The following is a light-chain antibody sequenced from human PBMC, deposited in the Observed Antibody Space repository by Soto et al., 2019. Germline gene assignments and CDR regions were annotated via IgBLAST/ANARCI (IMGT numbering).Light chain of an antibody. J-gene: IGLJ1*01. CDR1: STDVGAYNY. CDR2: EVT. Sequence: LTQPPSASRSPGQSVTISCSGTSTDVGAYNYVTWYQQRPGKAPKLMIFEVTKRPSGVPERFSGSKSGNRASLTVSGVQADDEADYYCSSYAGSNSFVFGTGTTVTVL. CDR3: SSYAGSNSFV. V-gene: IGLV2-8*02.